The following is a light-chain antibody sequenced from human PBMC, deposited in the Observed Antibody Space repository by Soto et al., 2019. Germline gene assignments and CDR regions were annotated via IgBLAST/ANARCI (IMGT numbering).Light chain of an antibody. CDR1: QTVTKY. CDR3: QQRSNWPFT. J-gene: IGKJ3*01. Sequence: EIVLTQAPTTLSFSPGERATLSCRASQTVTKYLAWYQQKPGQAPRLLIYDTSNRATGIPARFSGSGSGTDFTLTISGLQPDDFVVYFCQQRSNWPFTFGPGTTVDFK. CDR2: DTS. V-gene: IGKV3-11*01.